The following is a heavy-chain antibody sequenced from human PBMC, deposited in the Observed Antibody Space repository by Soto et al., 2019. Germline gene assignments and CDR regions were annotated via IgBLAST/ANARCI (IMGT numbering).Heavy chain of an antibody. CDR1: GFTFSGSA. V-gene: IGHV3-73*02. CDR2: IRSKANSYAT. CDR3: TSHQGYSRWYFDL. D-gene: IGHD3-22*01. J-gene: IGHJ2*01. Sequence: EVQLVESGGGLVQPGGSLKLSCAASGFTFSGSAMHWVRQASGKGLEWVGRIRSKANSYATAYAASVKGRFTISRDDSKNTADLEMDSLKSEGTAVYYCTSHQGYSRWYFDLWGRGTLVTVSS.